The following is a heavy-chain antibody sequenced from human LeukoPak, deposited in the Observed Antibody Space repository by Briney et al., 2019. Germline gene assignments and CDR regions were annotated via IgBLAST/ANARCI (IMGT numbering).Heavy chain of an antibody. D-gene: IGHD4-17*01. Sequence: GGSLRLSCAASGFTVSSNYMSWVRHAPGKGLEWVSVIYSGGSTYYADSVKGRFTISRDNSKNTLYLQVNSLRAEDTAVYYCASSKTVTTYYDAFDIWGQGTMVTVSS. CDR1: GFTVSSNY. V-gene: IGHV3-53*01. CDR2: IYSGGST. CDR3: ASSKTVTTYYDAFDI. J-gene: IGHJ3*02.